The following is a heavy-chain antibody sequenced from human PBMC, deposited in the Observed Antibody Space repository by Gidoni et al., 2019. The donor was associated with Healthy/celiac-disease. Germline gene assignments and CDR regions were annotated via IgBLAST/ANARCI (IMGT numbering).Heavy chain of an antibody. D-gene: IGHD2-15*01. CDR2: ISYDGSNK. CDR3: AKDGVRCSGGSCYSAEGYYFDY. V-gene: IGHV3-30*18. Sequence: LEWVAAISYDGSNKYYADSVKGRFTISRDNSKNTLYLQMNSLRAEDTAVYYCAKDGVRCSGGSCYSAEGYYFDYWGQGTLVTVSS. J-gene: IGHJ4*02.